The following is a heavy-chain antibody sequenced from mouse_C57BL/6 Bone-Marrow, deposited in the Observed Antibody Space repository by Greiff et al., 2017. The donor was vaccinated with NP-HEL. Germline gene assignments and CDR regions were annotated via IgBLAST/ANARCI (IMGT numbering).Heavy chain of an antibody. J-gene: IGHJ1*03. V-gene: IGHV1-42*01. D-gene: IGHD2-2*01. Sequence: EVQLQQSGPELVKPGASVKISCKASGYSFTGYYMNWVKQSPEKSLEWIGEINPSTGGTTYNQKFKAKATLTVDKSSSTAYMQLKSLTSEDSAVYYCARGGWLRRYWYFDVWGTGTTVTVSS. CDR1: GYSFTGYY. CDR3: ARGGWLRRYWYFDV. CDR2: INPSTGGT.